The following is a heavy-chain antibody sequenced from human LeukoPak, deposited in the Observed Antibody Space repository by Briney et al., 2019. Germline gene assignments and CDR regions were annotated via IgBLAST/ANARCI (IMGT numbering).Heavy chain of an antibody. CDR2: ITGDGAT. D-gene: IGHD6-25*01. CDR3: AKGAAAGLVDWFDP. V-gene: IGHV3-53*01. Sequence: GGSLKLSCAASGFTFSSNWMHWVRHDPGKGLQWVSSITGDGATYYADSVRGRFMLSRDTSKNTLYLQMNSLTAEDTALYYCAKGAAAGLVDWFDPWGQGTLVTVSS. J-gene: IGHJ5*02. CDR1: GFTFSSNW.